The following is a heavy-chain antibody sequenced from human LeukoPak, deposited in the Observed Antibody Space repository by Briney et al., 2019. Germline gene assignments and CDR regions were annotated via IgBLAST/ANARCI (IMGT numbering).Heavy chain of an antibody. CDR3: ARVCHDPLEYGYYMDV. J-gene: IGHJ6*03. CDR2: INHTGKTNYNPSLT. V-gene: IGHV4-34*01. CDR1: AGSLSGFY. Sequence: SETLSLTCAVDAGSLSGFYWSWIRQTPGKGLEWIGEINHTGKTNYNPSLTDYNPSLKSRVTISVDSSKNELSLRVSSVTAADTGVYCCARVCHDPLEYGYYMDVWGKGTTVTVSS. D-gene: IGHD3-3*01.